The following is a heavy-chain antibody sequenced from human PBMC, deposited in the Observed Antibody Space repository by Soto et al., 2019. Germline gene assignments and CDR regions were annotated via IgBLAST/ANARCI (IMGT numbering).Heavy chain of an antibody. CDR3: ASASSTSWLYYFDY. V-gene: IGHV1-69*13. CDR2: IMPLFGKP. Sequence: SVKVSCKASGVSFSGYAFSWVRQAPGQGLEWMGGIMPLFGKPDYAQKFQGRVTITADESSSTTYMELSSLRSEDTALYFCASASSTSWLYYFDYWGQGTRVTVSS. CDR1: GVSFSGYA. D-gene: IGHD2-2*01. J-gene: IGHJ4*02.